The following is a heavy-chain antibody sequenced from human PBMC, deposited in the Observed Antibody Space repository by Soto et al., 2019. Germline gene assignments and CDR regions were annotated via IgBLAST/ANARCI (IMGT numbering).Heavy chain of an antibody. CDR2: ISYDGSNK. D-gene: IGHD3-3*01. Sequence: QVQLVESGGGVVQPGRSLRLSCAASGFTFSSYGMHWVRQAPGKGLEWVAVISYDGSNKYYADSVKGRFTISRDNSKNTLYLQMNSLRAEDTAVYYCAKGVFGVVLTHFDYWGQGTLVTVSS. V-gene: IGHV3-30*18. CDR3: AKGVFGVVLTHFDY. J-gene: IGHJ4*02. CDR1: GFTFSSYG.